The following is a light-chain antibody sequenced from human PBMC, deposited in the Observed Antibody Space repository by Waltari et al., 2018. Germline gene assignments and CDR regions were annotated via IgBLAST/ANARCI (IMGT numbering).Light chain of an antibody. CDR3: YSVDDNKRV. J-gene: IGLJ2*01. CDR2: KDS. V-gene: IGLV3-27*01. Sequence: SYELTQPSSVSVSPGQTARITCSGDVLAKRYTRWFQQKPGQAPVLVIYKDSERPSGLPGRFAGSSSGTTVTLTISGAQVEDEADYYCYSVDDNKRVFGGGTKLTVL. CDR1: VLAKRY.